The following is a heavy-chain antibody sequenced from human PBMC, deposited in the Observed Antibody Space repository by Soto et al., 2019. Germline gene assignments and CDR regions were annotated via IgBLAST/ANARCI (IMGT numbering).Heavy chain of an antibody. CDR1: GYTFTSYA. CDR2: INAGNGNT. J-gene: IGHJ6*02. V-gene: IGHV1-3*01. CDR3: AGPKGDYDFWSGYSRNGYYYYYGMDV. Sequence: ASVKVSCKASGYTFTSYAMHWVRQAPGQRLEWMGWINAGNGNTKYSQKLQGRVTITTDTSTSTAYMELRSLRSDDTAVYYCAGPKGDYDFWSGYSRNGYYYYYGMDVWGQGITVTVSS. D-gene: IGHD3-3*01.